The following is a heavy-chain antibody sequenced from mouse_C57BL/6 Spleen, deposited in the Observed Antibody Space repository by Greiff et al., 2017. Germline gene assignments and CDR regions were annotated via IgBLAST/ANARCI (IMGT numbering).Heavy chain of an antibody. V-gene: IGHV1-64*01. D-gene: IGHD1-1*01. CDR2: IHPNSGST. CDR1: GYTFTSYW. CDR3: ARLGYYGSSYFDD. J-gene: IGHJ2*01. Sequence: QVQLQQPGAELVKPGASVKLSCKASGYTFTSYWMHWVKQRPGQGLEWIGMIHPNSGSTNYNEKFKSKATLTVDKSSSTAYMQLSSLTSEDSAVYYCARLGYYGSSYFDDWGQGTTLTVSS.